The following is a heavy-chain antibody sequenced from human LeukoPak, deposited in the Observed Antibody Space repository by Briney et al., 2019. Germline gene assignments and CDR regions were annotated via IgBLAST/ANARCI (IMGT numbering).Heavy chain of an antibody. CDR3: AKDRYPGIAVAVGDY. J-gene: IGHJ4*02. CDR1: GFTFSSYA. Sequence: GGSLRLSCAVSGFTFSSYAMSWVRQAPGKGLEWVSAISGSGGSTYYADSVKGRFTISRGNSKNTLYLQMNSLRAEDTAVYYCAKDRYPGIAVAVGDYWGQGTLVTVSS. D-gene: IGHD6-19*01. CDR2: ISGSGGST. V-gene: IGHV3-23*01.